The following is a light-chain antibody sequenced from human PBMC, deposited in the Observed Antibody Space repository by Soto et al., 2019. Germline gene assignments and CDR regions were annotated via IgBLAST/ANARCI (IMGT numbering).Light chain of an antibody. CDR1: ESLVHSDGNTY. CDR2: KIS. Sequence: IVMTQTPLSLPVTLGQPASISCRSSESLVHSDGNTYLSWFQQRPGQPPRLLIYKISNRFSGVQDRLNGSGDGTDFKLKISRVEAEDVGVYYCMQGTLWWTLGQGTKVDIK. CDR3: MQGTLWWT. J-gene: IGKJ1*01. V-gene: IGKV2-24*01.